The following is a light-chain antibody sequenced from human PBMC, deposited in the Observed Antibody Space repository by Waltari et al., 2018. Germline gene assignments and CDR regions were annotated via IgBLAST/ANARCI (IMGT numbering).Light chain of an antibody. CDR3: SSYTSISTLV. CDR2: DVN. V-gene: IGLV2-14*03. CDR1: SSAVGGYNF. Sequence: HSALPQPASVSGSPGPSITISFTGTSSAVGGYNFFSWYQQHPGKAPKLMIYDVNNRPSGVSNRFSGSKSGNTASLTISGLQAEDEADYYCSSYTSISTLVFGTGTKVTVL. J-gene: IGLJ1*01.